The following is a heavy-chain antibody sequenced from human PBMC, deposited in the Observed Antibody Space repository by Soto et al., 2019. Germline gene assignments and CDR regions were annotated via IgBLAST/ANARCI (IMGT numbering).Heavy chain of an antibody. J-gene: IGHJ4*02. Sequence: GGPLRLSCAASGFTFSSYAMSWVRQAPGKGLEWVSAISGSGGSTYYADSVKGRFTISRDNSKNTLYLQMNSLRAEDTAVYYCAKDRTPYNWKEFDYWGQGTLVTVSS. CDR3: AKDRTPYNWKEFDY. D-gene: IGHD1-20*01. V-gene: IGHV3-23*01. CDR2: ISGSGGST. CDR1: GFTFSSYA.